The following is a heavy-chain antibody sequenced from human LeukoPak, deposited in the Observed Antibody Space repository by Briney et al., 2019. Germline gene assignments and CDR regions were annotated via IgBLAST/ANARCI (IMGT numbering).Heavy chain of an antibody. CDR3: ARRWGSSSWYRDWFDP. D-gene: IGHD6-13*01. CDR2: IYYSGST. J-gene: IGHJ5*02. Sequence: SSETLSLTCTVSGGSISSSSYYWGWIRQPPGKGLEWIGSIYYSGSTYYNPSLKSRVTISVDTSKNQFSLKLSSVTAADTAVYYCARRWGSSSWYRDWFDPWGQGTLVTVSS. V-gene: IGHV4-39*01. CDR1: GGSISSSSYY.